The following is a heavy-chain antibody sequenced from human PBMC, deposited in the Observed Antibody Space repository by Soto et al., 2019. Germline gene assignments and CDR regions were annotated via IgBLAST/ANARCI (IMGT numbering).Heavy chain of an antibody. J-gene: IGHJ4*02. CDR1: GGSVSSGSYY. Sequence: SETLSLTCTVSGGSVSSGSYYWSWIRQPPGKGLEWIGYIYYSGSTNYNPSLKSRVTISVDTSKNQFSLKLSSVTAADTAVYYCARGRDYSPDYWGQGTLVTVSS. D-gene: IGHD4-4*01. CDR2: IYYSGST. V-gene: IGHV4-61*01. CDR3: ARGRDYSPDY.